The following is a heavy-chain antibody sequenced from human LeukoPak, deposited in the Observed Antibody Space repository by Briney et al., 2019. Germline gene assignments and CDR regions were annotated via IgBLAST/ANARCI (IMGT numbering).Heavy chain of an antibody. V-gene: IGHV3-21*01. CDR2: ISISSSYI. CDR3: AKGFEAYGGAFDI. D-gene: IGHD3-10*01. Sequence: GGYLRRYCSASGFTFSSYSMNWVRQAPGNGLEWVSSISISSSYIYYADSVKGRFTIYRDNAKNSLYLQMNSLRAEETAVYYCAKGFEAYGGAFDIWSQGTMVTVSS. J-gene: IGHJ3*02. CDR1: GFTFSSYS.